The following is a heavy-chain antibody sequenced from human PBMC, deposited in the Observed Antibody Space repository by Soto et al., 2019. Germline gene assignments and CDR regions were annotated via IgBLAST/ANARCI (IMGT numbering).Heavy chain of an antibody. CDR1: GDSVFSICAA. CDR2: TYYRSKWYN. CDR3: ARGFSRYSYGWYYYGMDV. Sequence: SQTLSLTCAISGDSVFSICAAWNWIRQYPSRGLEWLGRTYYRSKWYNDYAVSVKSRITINPDTSKNQFSLQLNSVTPEDTAVYYCARGFSRYSYGWYYYGMDVWGQGTTVTVSS. V-gene: IGHV6-1*01. D-gene: IGHD5-18*01. J-gene: IGHJ6*02.